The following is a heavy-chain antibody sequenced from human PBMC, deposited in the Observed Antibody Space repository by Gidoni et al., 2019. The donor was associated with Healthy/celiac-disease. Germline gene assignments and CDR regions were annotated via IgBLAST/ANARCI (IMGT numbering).Heavy chain of an antibody. CDR2: IGCHGVST. V-gene: IGHV3-23*04. CDR1: GVTFSSYA. J-gene: IGHJ6*02. CDR3: AKFAWELLRYYYGMDV. Sequence: EVQLVESGGGLVKPVGSLRRSCAAYGVTFSSYAMSWVLQAPGTWLEWFSAIGCHGVSTYYSDSVKGRFTISRDNSKNTLYLQMNRLRAEDTAVYYCAKFAWELLRYYYGMDVWGQGTTVTVSS. D-gene: IGHD1-26*01.